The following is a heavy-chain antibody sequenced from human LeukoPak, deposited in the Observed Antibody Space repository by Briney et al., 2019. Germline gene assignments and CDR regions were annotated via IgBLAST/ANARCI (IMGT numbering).Heavy chain of an antibody. J-gene: IGHJ4*02. CDR3: AKGRYNYDY. V-gene: IGHV3-23*01. Sequence: PGGSLRLSCSASGFTFSSYALSWVRQAPGKGLEWVSAISGSGGSTYYADSVKGRFTISRGNSKNTLYLQMNSLRAEDTALYYCAKGRYNYDYWGQGTLVTVSS. CDR1: GFTFSSYA. CDR2: ISGSGGST. D-gene: IGHD5-18*01.